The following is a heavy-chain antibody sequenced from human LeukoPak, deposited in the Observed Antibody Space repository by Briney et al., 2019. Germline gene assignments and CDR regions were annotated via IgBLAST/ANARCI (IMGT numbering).Heavy chain of an antibody. V-gene: IGHV1-18*04. CDR2: ISTYSGNI. J-gene: IGHJ4*02. CDR3: ARGRAAADDFDY. D-gene: IGHD6-13*01. CDR1: GYSFTSYG. Sequence: ASVKVPCKAFGYSFTSYGINWVRQAPGQGLEWMGWISTYSGNIKYGQKFQGRVTMTRDTSTGTAYMQLRSLTSDDTAMYYCARGRAAADDFDYWGQGTLVTVSS.